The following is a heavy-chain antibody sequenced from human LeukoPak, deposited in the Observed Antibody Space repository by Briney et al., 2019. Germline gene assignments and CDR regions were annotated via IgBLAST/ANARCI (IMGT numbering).Heavy chain of an antibody. D-gene: IGHD1-1*01. V-gene: IGHV4-34*01. CDR1: GGSFGGHY. CDR3: ARGPITEDGTFHSPNA. Sequence: SETLSLTCAVPGGSFGGHYWSWIRQSPGKGLEWIGEITERGSTNYNPSLKSRVTISRDTSKNHFSLKVSSVTAADTAVYYCARGPITEDGTFHSPNAWGQGTLVTVSS. CDR2: ITERGST. J-gene: IGHJ5*02.